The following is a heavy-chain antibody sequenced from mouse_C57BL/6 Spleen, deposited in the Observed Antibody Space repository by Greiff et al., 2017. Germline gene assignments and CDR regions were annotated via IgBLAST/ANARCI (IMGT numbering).Heavy chain of an antibody. D-gene: IGHD1-1*01. Sequence: QVQLKQPGAELVMPGASVKLSCKASGYTFTSYWMHWVKQRPGQGLEWIGEIDPSDSYTNYNQKFKGKSTLTVDKSSSTAYMQLSSLTSEDSAVYYCARSYYGSSLDYWGQGTTLTVSS. CDR1: GYTFTSYW. CDR2: IDPSDSYT. J-gene: IGHJ2*01. CDR3: ARSYYGSSLDY. V-gene: IGHV1-69*01.